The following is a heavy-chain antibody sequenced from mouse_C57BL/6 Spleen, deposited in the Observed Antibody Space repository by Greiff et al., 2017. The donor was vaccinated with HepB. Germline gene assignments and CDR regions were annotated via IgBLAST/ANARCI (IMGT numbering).Heavy chain of an antibody. CDR3: ASSYYYGSSTYYFDY. Sequence: QVQLKQPGAELVRPGSSVKLSCKASGYTFTSYWMDWVKQRPGQGLEWIGNIYPSDSETHYNQKFKDKATLTVDKSSSTAYMQLSSLTSEDSAVYYCASSYYYGSSTYYFDYWGQGTTLTVSS. D-gene: IGHD1-1*01. CDR2: IYPSDSET. CDR1: GYTFTSYW. J-gene: IGHJ2*01. V-gene: IGHV1-61*01.